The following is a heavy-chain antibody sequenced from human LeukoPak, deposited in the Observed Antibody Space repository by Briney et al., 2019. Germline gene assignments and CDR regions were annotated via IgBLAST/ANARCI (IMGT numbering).Heavy chain of an antibody. CDR2: ISSSSRTI. D-gene: IGHD6-6*01. CDR3: ARGPNSNWSGLDF. J-gene: IGHJ4*02. CDR1: GFTFSSYN. V-gene: IGHV3-48*04. Sequence: PGGSLRLSCAASGFTFSSYNMNWVRQAPGKGLEWVSHISSSSRTIYYADPVKGRFTVSRDNAKNTLYLQVNNLRAEDTAVYYCARGPNSNWSGLDFWGQGTLLTVSS.